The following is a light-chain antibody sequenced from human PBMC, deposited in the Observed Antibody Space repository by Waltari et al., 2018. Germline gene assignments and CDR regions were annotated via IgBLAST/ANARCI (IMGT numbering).Light chain of an antibody. V-gene: IGKV1-12*01. CDR2: GGN. CDR3: QQTTSFPLT. Sequence: DIQMTQSPSSVSASVGDRVTITCRASQDISSWLGWYQQKLGKAPKLLIFGGNSLQSGVPSRFSGSGSGTDFNLTISRLQPEDFATYYCQQTTSFPLTFGGGTKVEIK. J-gene: IGKJ4*01. CDR1: QDISSW.